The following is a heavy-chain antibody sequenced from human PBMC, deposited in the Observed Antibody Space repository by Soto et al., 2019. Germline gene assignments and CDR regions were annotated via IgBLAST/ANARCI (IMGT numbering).Heavy chain of an antibody. CDR2: INAGNGNT. D-gene: IGHD6-19*01. CDR1: GYTFTSYA. Sequence: ASVKVSCKASGYTFTSYAMHWVRQAPGQRLEWMGWINAGNGNTKYSQKFQGRVTITRDTSASTAYMELSSLRSEDTAVYYCAREKIAVAGIVSYWGQGTLVTVSS. CDR3: AREKIAVAGIVSY. V-gene: IGHV1-3*01. J-gene: IGHJ4*02.